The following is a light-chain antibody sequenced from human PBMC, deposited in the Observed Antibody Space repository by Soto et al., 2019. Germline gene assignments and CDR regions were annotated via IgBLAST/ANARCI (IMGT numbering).Light chain of an antibody. CDR2: GAS. CDR3: QQYGSSPWT. Sequence: EIVLPQSPGTLSLSPGARAPLSCRASQSVSSSYLAWYQQKPGQAPRLLIYGASSRATGIPDRFSGSGSGTDFTLTISRLEPEEFAVYYCQQYGSSPWTVGQGTKVDIK. V-gene: IGKV3-20*01. J-gene: IGKJ1*01. CDR1: QSVSSSY.